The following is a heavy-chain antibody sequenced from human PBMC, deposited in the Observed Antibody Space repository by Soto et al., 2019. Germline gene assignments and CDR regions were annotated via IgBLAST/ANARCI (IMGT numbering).Heavy chain of an antibody. CDR2: IGTAGDT. J-gene: IGHJ6*02. CDR1: GFTFSRYG. Sequence: GGSLRLSCAASGFTFSRYGMRWVRQFTGKGLEWVSAIGTAGDTYYSDSVRGRFTISRDNGKNSLYLQMNSLRVGDTAVYYCARVSSYGMDVWGQGTTVTVS. CDR3: ARVSSYGMDV. V-gene: IGHV3-13*04.